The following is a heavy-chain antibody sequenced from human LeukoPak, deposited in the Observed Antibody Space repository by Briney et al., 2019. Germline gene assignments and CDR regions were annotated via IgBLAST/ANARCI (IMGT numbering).Heavy chain of an antibody. CDR2: FSSSGNMT. J-gene: IGHJ4*02. Sequence: GGSLRLSCAASGFTFSTYDISWVRQAPGKGLEWVSTFSSSGNMTYYADSVKGRFTISRDNAKNSVFLQINNLRAEDTAIYYCARRGHYDSSGYDYWGQGTLVTVSS. CDR1: GFTFSTYD. D-gene: IGHD3-22*01. CDR3: ARRGHYDSSGYDY. V-gene: IGHV3-48*03.